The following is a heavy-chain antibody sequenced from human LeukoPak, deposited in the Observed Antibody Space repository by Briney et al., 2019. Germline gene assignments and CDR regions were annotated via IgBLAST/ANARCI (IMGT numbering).Heavy chain of an antibody. CDR1: GYTFTGYY. J-gene: IGHJ6*03. CDR2: INPNSGGT. D-gene: IGHD2-2*01. Sequence: ASVKVSCKASGYTFTGYYMHWVRQAPGQGLEWMGWINPNSGGTNYAQKFQGRVTMTRDTSISTAYMELSRLRSDDTAVYYCARDTGCSSTSCLYYYMDVWGKGTTVTISS. CDR3: ARDTGCSSTSCLYYYMDV. V-gene: IGHV1-2*02.